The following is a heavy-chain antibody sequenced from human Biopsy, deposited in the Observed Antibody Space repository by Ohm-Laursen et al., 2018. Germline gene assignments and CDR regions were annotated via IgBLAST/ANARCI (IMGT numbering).Heavy chain of an antibody. CDR3: ARAVRNQMLSTV. Sequence: SVTASCKTYGSTFTSYDISWMRQVSGQGLEWIGWVNPVSKNTVSVKDFRGRVTLTGDISSSTSYMELRSLTSKDTAIYYCARAVRNQMLSTVWGQGTAVTVSS. J-gene: IGHJ6*02. CDR2: VNPVSKNT. V-gene: IGHV1-8*01. CDR1: GSTFTSYD. D-gene: IGHD2-2*01.